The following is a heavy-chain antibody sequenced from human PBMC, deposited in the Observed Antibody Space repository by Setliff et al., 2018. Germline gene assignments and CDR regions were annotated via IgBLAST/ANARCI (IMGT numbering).Heavy chain of an antibody. Sequence: ASVKVSCKASGYTITNYGFTWVRQAPGQGLEWMGMIITNTGKTSYPKKFQGRVTMTTDTYTGTGYMELRSLTSDDTAVYFCARFGGSCSSSSCYASDLWGQGTMVTVSS. J-gene: IGHJ3*01. CDR2: IITNTGKT. V-gene: IGHV1-18*01. CDR3: ARFGGSCSSSSCYASDL. CDR1: GYTITNYG. D-gene: IGHD2-2*01.